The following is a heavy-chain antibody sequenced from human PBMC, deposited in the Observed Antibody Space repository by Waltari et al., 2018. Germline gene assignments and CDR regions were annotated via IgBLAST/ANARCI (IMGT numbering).Heavy chain of an antibody. CDR3: ARLGVSHFDY. D-gene: IGHD1-26*01. CDR1: GFTFSSYS. Sequence: EILVVESGGGLVQPGGSLRLSCAAYGFTFSSYSMTWVRQAPGEGLEWVSYISATSSSIYYADSVKGRFTISRDNAQNSLYLQMNSLRAEDTALYYCARLGVSHFDYWGQGTLVTVSS. J-gene: IGHJ4*02. CDR2: ISATSSSI. V-gene: IGHV3-48*04.